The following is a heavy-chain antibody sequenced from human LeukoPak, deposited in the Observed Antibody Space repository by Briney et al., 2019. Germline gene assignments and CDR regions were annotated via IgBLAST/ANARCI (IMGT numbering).Heavy chain of an antibody. CDR1: GYSISSGYY. Sequence: SETLSLTCTVSGYSISSGYYWGWIRQSPGKVLEWIGSIYNSGVTYYNPSLKSRVTISIDMSKNQFSLKLSSVTAADTAVYYCARAYHSSWYLNWFDPWGQGTLVTVSS. CDR2: IYNSGVT. V-gene: IGHV4-38-2*02. J-gene: IGHJ5*02. D-gene: IGHD6-13*01. CDR3: ARAYHSSWYLNWFDP.